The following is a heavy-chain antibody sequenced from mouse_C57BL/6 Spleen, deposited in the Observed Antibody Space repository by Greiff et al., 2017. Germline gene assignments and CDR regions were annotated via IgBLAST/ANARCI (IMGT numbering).Heavy chain of an antibody. J-gene: IGHJ2*01. V-gene: IGHV3-1*01. D-gene: IGHD4-1*01. Sequence: EVQLVESGPGMVKPSQSLSLTCTVTGYSITSGYDWHWIRHFPGNKLEWMGYISYSGSTNYNPSLKSRISITHDTSKNHFFLKLNSVTTEDTATYYCARGTLTFYYFDDWGQGTTLTVSS. CDR1: GYSITSGYD. CDR3: ARGTLTFYYFDD. CDR2: ISYSGST.